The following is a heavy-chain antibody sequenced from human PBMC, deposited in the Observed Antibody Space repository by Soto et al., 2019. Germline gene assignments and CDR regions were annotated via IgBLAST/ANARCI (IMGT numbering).Heavy chain of an antibody. CDR2: TRNKARSYTT. Sequence: EVQLVESGGDLVQPGGSLRLSCAASGFTFSDHYMDWVRQAPGKGLEWVGRTRNKARSYTTEYAASVNGRFTISRDDSKNSLYLQMNSLKTDDTAVYYCVRVRGGGTYHLDYWGQGTLVTVSS. D-gene: IGHD3-10*01. CDR1: GFTFSDHY. V-gene: IGHV3-72*01. CDR3: VRVRGGGTYHLDY. J-gene: IGHJ4*02.